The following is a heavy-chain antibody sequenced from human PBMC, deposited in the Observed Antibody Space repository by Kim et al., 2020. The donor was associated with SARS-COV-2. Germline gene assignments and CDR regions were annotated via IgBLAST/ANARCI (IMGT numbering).Heavy chain of an antibody. D-gene: IGHD1-20*01. J-gene: IGHJ4*02. CDR3: ARGQSGINHDIFDY. V-gene: IGHV3-30*01. Sequence: DSVKGRFTISRDNSKNSLYLQMNSLRAEDTAVYYCARGQSGINHDIFDYWGQGTLVTVSS.